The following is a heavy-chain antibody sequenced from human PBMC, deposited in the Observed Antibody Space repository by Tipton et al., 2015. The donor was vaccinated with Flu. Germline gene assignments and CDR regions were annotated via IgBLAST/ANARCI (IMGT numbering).Heavy chain of an antibody. V-gene: IGHV3-20*03. Sequence: SGFTFNDYGMSWVRQAPGKGLEWISGINWNGGRTDYADSVQGRFTISRDNAKRSLYLQMNSLRAEDTALYYCARVRQWLAGVPEYYFDYWGQGILVTVSS. D-gene: IGHD6-19*01. CDR3: ARVRQWLAGVPEYYFDY. CDR2: INWNGGRT. CDR1: GFTFNDYG. J-gene: IGHJ4*02.